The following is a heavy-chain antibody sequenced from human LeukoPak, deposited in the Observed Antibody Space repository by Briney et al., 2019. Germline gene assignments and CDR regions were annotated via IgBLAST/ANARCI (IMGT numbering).Heavy chain of an antibody. V-gene: IGHV4-59*01. D-gene: IGHD3-3*01. CDR3: ASANYDFWSGYYYYYMDV. J-gene: IGHJ6*03. CDR2: IYYSGST. Sequence: NPSETLSLTCTVSGGSISSYYWSWIQQPPGKGLEWIGYIYYSGSTNYNPSLKSRVTISVYTSKNQFSLKLSSVTAADTAVYYCASANYDFWSGYYYYYMDVWGKGTTVTVSS. CDR1: GGSISSYY.